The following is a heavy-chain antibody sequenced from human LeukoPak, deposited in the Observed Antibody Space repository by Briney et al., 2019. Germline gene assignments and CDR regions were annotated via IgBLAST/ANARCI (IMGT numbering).Heavy chain of an antibody. Sequence: PSETLSLTCTASGGSISSYYWSWIRQPPGKGLEWIGYIYYSGSTNYNPSLKSRVTISVDTSKNQFSLKLSSVTAADTAVYYCARAGGSGSIDYWGQGTLVTVSS. V-gene: IGHV4-59*01. D-gene: IGHD3-10*01. CDR1: GGSISSYY. CDR3: ARAGGSGSIDY. CDR2: IYYSGST. J-gene: IGHJ4*02.